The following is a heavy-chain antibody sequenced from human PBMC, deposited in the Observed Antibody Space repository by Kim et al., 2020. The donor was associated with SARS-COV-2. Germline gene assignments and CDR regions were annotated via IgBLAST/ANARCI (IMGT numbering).Heavy chain of an antibody. Sequence: GRFTISRDNSKNTLYLQMNSLRAEDTAVYYCAKIRLGYCSSTSCYDGFDYWGQGTLVTVSS. D-gene: IGHD2-2*01. CDR3: AKIRLGYCSSTSCYDGFDY. J-gene: IGHJ4*02. V-gene: IGHV3-23*01.